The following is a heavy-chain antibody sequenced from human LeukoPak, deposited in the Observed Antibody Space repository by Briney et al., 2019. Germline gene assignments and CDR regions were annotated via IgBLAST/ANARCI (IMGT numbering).Heavy chain of an antibody. D-gene: IGHD2-2*01. J-gene: IGHJ6*02. CDR2: IKQDGSEK. Sequence: GGSLRLSCAASGFTFSSYWMSWVRQAPGKGLEWVANIKQDGSEKYYVDSVKGRFTISRDNAKNSLYLQMNSLRAEDTAVYYCASSLVVPAAMVCYYYYYGMDVWGQGTTVTVSS. V-gene: IGHV3-7*01. CDR3: ASSLVVPAAMVCYYYYYGMDV. CDR1: GFTFSSYW.